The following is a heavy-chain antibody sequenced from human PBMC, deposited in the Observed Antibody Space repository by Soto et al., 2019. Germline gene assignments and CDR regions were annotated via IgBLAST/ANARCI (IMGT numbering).Heavy chain of an antibody. V-gene: IGHV4-34*01. CDR2: INHSGST. CDR3: ASSARVVPAATVFDP. Sequence: PSETLSLTCAVYGGSFSGYYWSWIRQPPGKGLEWIGEINHSGSTNYNPSLKSRVTISVDTSKNQFSLKLNSVTAADTAVYYCASSARVVPAATVFDPWGQGTLVTVSS. D-gene: IGHD2-2*01. CDR1: GGSFSGYY. J-gene: IGHJ5*02.